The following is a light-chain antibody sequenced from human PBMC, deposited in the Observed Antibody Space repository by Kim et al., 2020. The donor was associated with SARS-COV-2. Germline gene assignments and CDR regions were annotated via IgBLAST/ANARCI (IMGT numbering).Light chain of an antibody. V-gene: IGKV1-39*01. CDR1: QTIINH. CDR2: AAV. Sequence: DIQMTQSPSSLSAYVGDRVIITCRASQTIINHLNWYQHKPEKAPKLLLYAAVSLQSGVPSRFSGSGSGTDFTLTISSLQPEDVATYYCQQVYSTPLTFGQGTKVDIK. CDR3: QQVYSTPLT. J-gene: IGKJ1*01.